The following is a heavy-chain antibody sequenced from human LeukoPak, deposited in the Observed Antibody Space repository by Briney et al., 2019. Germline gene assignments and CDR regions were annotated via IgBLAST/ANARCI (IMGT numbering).Heavy chain of an antibody. D-gene: IGHD2-2*01. V-gene: IGHV4-59*08. Sequence: PSETPSLTCTVSGGSISGYYWSWTRQPPGKGLEWIGYIYSSGSTNYNPSLKSRVTMSLDTSESHFSLRLSSVTAADTAIYYCARQAYCSSTRCNPFDHWGQGALVTVSS. J-gene: IGHJ4*02. CDR2: IYSSGST. CDR3: ARQAYCSSTRCNPFDH. CDR1: GGSISGYY.